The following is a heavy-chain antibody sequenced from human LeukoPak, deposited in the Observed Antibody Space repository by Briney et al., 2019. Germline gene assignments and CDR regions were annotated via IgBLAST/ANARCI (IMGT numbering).Heavy chain of an antibody. D-gene: IGHD4-11*01. V-gene: IGHV3-7*01. CDR1: GFTFSNSW. CDR3: ATYSILNAREFRY. CDR2: VQHIGGET. Sequence: GGSLTLSCAGSGFTFSNSWMGWVRQAPGKGLEWVANVQHIGGETYYVDSVKGRFTISRDNAKNSVYLQMNSLGADDTAVYYCATYSILNAREFRYWGQGTLVTVTS. J-gene: IGHJ1*01.